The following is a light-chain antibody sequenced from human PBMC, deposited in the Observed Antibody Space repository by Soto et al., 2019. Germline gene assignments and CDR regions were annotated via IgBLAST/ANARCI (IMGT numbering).Light chain of an antibody. V-gene: IGKV3-15*01. J-gene: IGKJ4*01. Sequence: EIVMTQSPATLSVSPGERATLSCRASQSVYSTLAWYQQKPGQAPRLLSYGASTSATGITARFSGSGSGTELTFTISRLQSEDVETSYCQQYNKWPLTFGEGTKVEIK. CDR3: QQYNKWPLT. CDR1: QSVYST. CDR2: GAS.